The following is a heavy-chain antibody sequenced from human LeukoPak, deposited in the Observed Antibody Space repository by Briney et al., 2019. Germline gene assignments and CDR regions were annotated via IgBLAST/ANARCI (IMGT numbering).Heavy chain of an antibody. J-gene: IGHJ4*02. CDR3: ARGYDFWSGYYPYFDQ. CDR1: GFPFSSYA. V-gene: IGHV3-30-3*01. D-gene: IGHD3-3*01. CDR2: ISYDGSNK. Sequence: GSLRLSCAASGFPFSSYAMHWVRQAPGKGLEWVAVISYDGSNKYYADSVKGRFTISRDNSKNTLYLQMNSLRAEDTAVYYCARGYDFWSGYYPYFDQWGQGTLVTVSS.